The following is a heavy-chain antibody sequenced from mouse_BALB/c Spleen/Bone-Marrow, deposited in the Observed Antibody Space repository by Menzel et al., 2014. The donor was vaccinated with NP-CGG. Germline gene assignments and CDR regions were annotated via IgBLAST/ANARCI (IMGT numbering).Heavy chain of an antibody. J-gene: IGHJ1*01. Sequence: WVRQPPGKGLEWIGIIYASGSTYYASWAKGRFTISKTSTTVDLKITSPTTEDTAPYFCARGHYGSSSGDYGMDLWGPGTPVTVSS. CDR3: ARGHYGSSSGDYGMDL. D-gene: IGHD1-1*02. V-gene: IGHV5-6-5*01. CDR2: IYASGST.